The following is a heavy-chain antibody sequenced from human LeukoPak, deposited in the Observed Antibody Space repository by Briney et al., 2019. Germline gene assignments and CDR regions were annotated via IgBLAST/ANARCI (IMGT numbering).Heavy chain of an antibody. Sequence: SGGSLRLSCAASEFTFSSCEMNWIRQAPGKGLEWVSYISSSGSTIYYADSVKGRFTISRDNAKNSLYLQMNNLRVEDTAVYYCARPPTKSRRYWFDLWGQGTLVTVSS. CDR3: ARPPTKSRRYWFDL. CDR2: ISSSGSTI. J-gene: IGHJ5*02. D-gene: IGHD5-12*01. CDR1: EFTFSSCE. V-gene: IGHV3-48*03.